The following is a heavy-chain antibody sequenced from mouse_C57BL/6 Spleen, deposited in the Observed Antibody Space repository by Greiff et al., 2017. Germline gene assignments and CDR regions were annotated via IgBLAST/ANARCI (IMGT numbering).Heavy chain of an antibody. D-gene: IGHD2-4*01. J-gene: IGHJ4*01. CDR3: ARWVYDYEEGGDAMGY. CDR2: IGPNSGGT. V-gene: IGHV1-72*01. Sequence: QESGAELVKPGASVKLSCKASGYTFTSYWMPWVKQTPGRGLEWIGRIGPNSGGTKYNEKFKGKATLTVDKPSSTAYMQLSSLTSEDSAVYYGARWVYDYEEGGDAMGYWGQGTSVTVSS. CDR1: GYTFTSYW.